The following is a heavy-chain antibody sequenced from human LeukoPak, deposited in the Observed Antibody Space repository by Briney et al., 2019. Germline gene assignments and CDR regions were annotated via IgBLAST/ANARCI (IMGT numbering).Heavy chain of an antibody. J-gene: IGHJ4*01. D-gene: IGHD3-22*01. CDR1: GFTFSSYG. Sequence: GSLRLSCAASGFTFSSYGMSWVRQAPGKGLEWVSGLSGSGGSTYYTDSVKGRFTISRDNSKNTLYLQMNSLRAEDTAVYYCAKDVRYYYDSSGYWDYWGHGTLVTVSS. V-gene: IGHV3-23*01. CDR3: AKDVRYYYDSSGYWDY. CDR2: LSGSGGST.